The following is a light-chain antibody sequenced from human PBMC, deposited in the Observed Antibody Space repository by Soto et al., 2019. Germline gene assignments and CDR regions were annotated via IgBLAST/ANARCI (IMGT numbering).Light chain of an antibody. CDR2: NTN. CDR1: SGSVSTSDY. V-gene: IGLV8-61*01. J-gene: IGLJ3*02. CDR3: VLYMGSGIWV. Sequence: QTVVTQEPSFSVSPGRTVTLTCGLSSGSVSTSDYPSWYQQTPGQAPRTLIYNTNVRSSGVPDRFSGSILGNQAALTITGAQADDESDYYCVLYMGSGIWVFGGGTKLTVL.